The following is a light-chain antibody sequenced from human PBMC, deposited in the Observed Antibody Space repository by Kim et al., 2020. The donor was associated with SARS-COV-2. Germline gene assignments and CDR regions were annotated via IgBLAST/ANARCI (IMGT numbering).Light chain of an antibody. CDR1: NIGSKS. J-gene: IGLJ3*02. CDR3: QVWDSSSDHPG. V-gene: IGLV3-21*04. Sequence: SYELTQPPSVSVAPGKTARITCGGNNIGSKSVHWYQQKPGQAPVLVIYYDSDRPSGIPERVSGSNSGNTATLTISRVEAGDEADYYCQVWDSSSDHPGFG. CDR2: YDS.